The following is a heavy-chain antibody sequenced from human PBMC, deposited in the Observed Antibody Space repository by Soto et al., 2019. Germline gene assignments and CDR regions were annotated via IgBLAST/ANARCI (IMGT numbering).Heavy chain of an antibody. Sequence: SVKVSCKASGGSFSSYAISWVRQAPGRGLEWMGGIIPIFGTANYAQKFQGRVTITADESTSTAYMELSSLRSEDTAVYYCARGVRKTDDFSSGYLDCFDYWRQGTLVTVSS. V-gene: IGHV1-69*13. D-gene: IGHD3-3*01. CDR3: ARGVRKTDDFSSGYLDCFDY. J-gene: IGHJ4*02. CDR1: GGSFSSYA. CDR2: IIPIFGTA.